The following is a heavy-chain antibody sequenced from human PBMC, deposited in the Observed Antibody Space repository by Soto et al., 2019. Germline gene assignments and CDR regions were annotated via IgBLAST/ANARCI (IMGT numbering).Heavy chain of an antibody. Sequence: GGSLRLSCAASGFTFSSYGMHWVRQAPGKGLEWVAVISYDGSNKYYADSVKGRFTISRDNSKNTLYLQMNSLRAEDTAVYYCAKDGQRSGDYSFDYWGQGTLVTVSS. D-gene: IGHD4-17*01. CDR2: ISYDGSNK. V-gene: IGHV3-30*18. J-gene: IGHJ4*02. CDR1: GFTFSSYG. CDR3: AKDGQRSGDYSFDY.